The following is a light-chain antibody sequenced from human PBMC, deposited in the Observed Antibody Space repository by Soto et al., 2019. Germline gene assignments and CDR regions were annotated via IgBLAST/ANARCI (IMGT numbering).Light chain of an antibody. J-gene: IGLJ3*02. CDR1: SSNIGSNS. CDR3: ATWSDSLKGWV. V-gene: IGLV1-44*01. Sequence: QSVLTQPPSASGTPGQTVTISCSGSSSNIGSNSVNWYQQLPGAAPSLLIYANDHRPSGVPDRFSASKSGTSASLAISGVRSEDEAFYYCATWSDSLKGWVFGGGTKLTVL. CDR2: AND.